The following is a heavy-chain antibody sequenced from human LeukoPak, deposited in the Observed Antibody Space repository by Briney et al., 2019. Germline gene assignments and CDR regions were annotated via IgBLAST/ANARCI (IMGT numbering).Heavy chain of an antibody. CDR2: ISGSGGST. Sequence: GGSLRLSCAASGFTFSSYAMSWVREARGRGLEWVSAISGSGGSTYYADSVKGRFTISRDNSKNTLYLQMNSLRAEDTAVYYCANPGYSSGWDNFDYWGQGTLVTVSS. J-gene: IGHJ4*02. CDR3: ANPGYSSGWDNFDY. V-gene: IGHV3-23*01. CDR1: GFTFSSYA. D-gene: IGHD6-19*01.